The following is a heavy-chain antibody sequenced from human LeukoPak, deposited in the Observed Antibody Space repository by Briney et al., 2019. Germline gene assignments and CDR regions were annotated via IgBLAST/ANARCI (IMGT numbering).Heavy chain of an antibody. Sequence: SGTLSLTCAVSGDSFSNLKWWNWVRRPPGQGLEWIGEIYRSGSTNYNPSFKGRVTISVDKSMNQFSLKLSSVTAADTAVYYCARGCPQCDYLDYWGPGTLVTVSS. CDR2: IYRSGST. V-gene: IGHV4-4*02. D-gene: IGHD2-15*01. CDR3: ARGCPQCDYLDY. J-gene: IGHJ4*02. CDR1: GDSFSNLKW.